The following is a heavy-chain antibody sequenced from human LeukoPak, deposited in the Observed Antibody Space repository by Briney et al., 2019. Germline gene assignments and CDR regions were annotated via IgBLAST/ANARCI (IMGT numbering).Heavy chain of an antibody. CDR3: ARVSTGGYSSSAY. CDR1: GYTFTGYY. CDR2: INPNSGGT. Sequence: GASVKVSCKASGYTFTGYYMHWVRQAPGQGLEWMGWINPNSGGTNYAQKFQGRVTMTRDTSISTAYMELSRLRSDDTAVYYCARVSTGGYSSSAYWGQGTLVTVSS. D-gene: IGHD6-6*01. V-gene: IGHV1-2*02. J-gene: IGHJ4*02.